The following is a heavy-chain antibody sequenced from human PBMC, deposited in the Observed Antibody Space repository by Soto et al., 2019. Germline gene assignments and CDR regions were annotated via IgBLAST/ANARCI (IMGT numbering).Heavy chain of an antibody. D-gene: IGHD5-18*01. CDR1: GYSFTSYW. V-gene: IGHV5-10-1*01. CDR3: ARHEIGSYGHYYYYVMDG. Sequence: PGESLKISCKGSGYSFTSYWISWVRQMPGKGLEWMGRIDPSDSYTNYSPSFQGHVTISADKSISTAYLQWSSLKASDTAMYYCARHEIGSYGHYYYYVMDGWGQGTTVPVAS. J-gene: IGHJ6*02. CDR2: IDPSDSYT.